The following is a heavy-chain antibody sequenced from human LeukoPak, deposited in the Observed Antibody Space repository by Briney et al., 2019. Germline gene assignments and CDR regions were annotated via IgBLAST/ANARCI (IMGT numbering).Heavy chain of an antibody. CDR1: GFTFTIYW. D-gene: IGHD3-22*01. CDR3: ARVYRPPITMEVVVPAYYFDY. V-gene: IGHV3-7*01. Sequence: GSLRLSCAASGFTFTIYWMSWVRQAPGKGLEWVANIKQDGSEKYYVDSVKGRFTISRDNAKNSLYLQMNSLRAEDTAVYYCARVYRPPITMEVVVPAYYFDYWGQGTLVAVSS. CDR2: IKQDGSEK. J-gene: IGHJ4*02.